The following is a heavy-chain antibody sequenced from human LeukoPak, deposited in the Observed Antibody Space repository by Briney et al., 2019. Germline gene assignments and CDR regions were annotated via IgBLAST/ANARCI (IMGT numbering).Heavy chain of an antibody. Sequence: PGGSLRLSCAASGFTFSSYWMHWIRQAPGKGLVWVSRINTDGSGTTYADSVKGRFTISRNNAKNTLYLQMNSLRADATAVYYCVRDGDSYPYWGQGTLVTVFS. J-gene: IGHJ4*02. CDR3: VRDGDSYPY. D-gene: IGHD7-27*01. CDR1: GFTFSSYW. CDR2: INTDGSGT. V-gene: IGHV3-74*01.